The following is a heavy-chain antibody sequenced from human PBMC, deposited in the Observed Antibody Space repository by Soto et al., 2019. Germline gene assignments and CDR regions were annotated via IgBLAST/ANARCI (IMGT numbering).Heavy chain of an antibody. CDR3: ARVAGITIFGVVPDFAFDI. D-gene: IGHD3-3*01. V-gene: IGHV3-7*01. CDR2: IKQDGSEK. Sequence: GGALRLSCAASVFTFSSYWMSWVRQAPGKGLEWVANIKQDGSEKYYVDSVKGRFTISRDNAKNSLYLQMNSLRAEDTAVYYCARVAGITIFGVVPDFAFDIWGQGTMVTVSS. J-gene: IGHJ3*02. CDR1: VFTFSSYW.